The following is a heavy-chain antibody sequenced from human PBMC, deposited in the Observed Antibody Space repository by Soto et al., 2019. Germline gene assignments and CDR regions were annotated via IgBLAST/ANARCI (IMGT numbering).Heavy chain of an antibody. J-gene: IGHJ3*02. CDR3: ARDFLGVTATWVAFDI. CDR1: GFTVSNNF. Sequence: DVQVVESGGGLVQPGGSLRLSCAASGFTVSNNFMSWVRQAPGKGLEWVSIIKNSAGTEYADSVKGRFTISPDNSKNPVHLQINSVRAEDTAVYYCARDFLGVTATWVAFDIWGQGTKVTVSS. D-gene: IGHD2-21*02. CDR2: IKNSAGT. V-gene: IGHV3-66*01.